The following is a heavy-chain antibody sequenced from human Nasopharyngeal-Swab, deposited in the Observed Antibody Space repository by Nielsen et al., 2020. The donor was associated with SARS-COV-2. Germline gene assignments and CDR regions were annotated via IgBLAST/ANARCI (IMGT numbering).Heavy chain of an antibody. CDR2: IYSGGSST. V-gene: IGHV3-23*03. J-gene: IGHJ4*02. CDR3: AKWSHYDFWSGYSN. D-gene: IGHD3-3*01. CDR1: GFTFSSYA. Sequence: GASLEVSWADSGFTFSSYAMSWVRQAPGKGLEWVSVIYSGGSSTYYADSVKGRFTISRDNSKNTLYLQMNSLRAEDTAVYYCAKWSHYDFWSGYSNWGQGTLVTVSS.